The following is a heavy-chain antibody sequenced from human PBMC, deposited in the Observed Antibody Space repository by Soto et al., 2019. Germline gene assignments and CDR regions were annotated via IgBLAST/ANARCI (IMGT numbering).Heavy chain of an antibody. CDR1: GIPVSSNY. CDR3: ARDGPYSCAARMAV. CDR2: LHSGGDT. Sequence: EVQLVESGGGLVQPGGSLRLSCVASGIPVSSNYMTWVRQAPGKGLEWVSVLHSGGDTYYANSVKGRFTISRHDSTNTLFLQMNSLTAEDTAVYYCARDGPYSCAARMAVWGQGTTVTVSS. J-gene: IGHJ6*02. D-gene: IGHD2-21*01. V-gene: IGHV3-53*04.